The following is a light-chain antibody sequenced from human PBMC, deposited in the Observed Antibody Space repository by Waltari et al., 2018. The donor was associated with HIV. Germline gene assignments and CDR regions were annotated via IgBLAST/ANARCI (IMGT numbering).Light chain of an antibody. CDR3: CSYAGSSTFL. Sequence: QSALTQPRSASGSPGQSVTISCTGPSSDVGGYHFVSWYQQHPGKAPKLMIYDLTKRPSGVPDRFSGSKSGNTASLTISGLQAEDEADYYCCSYAGSSTFLFGTGTKVTVL. J-gene: IGLJ1*01. CDR1: SSDVGGYHF. CDR2: DLT. V-gene: IGLV2-11*01.